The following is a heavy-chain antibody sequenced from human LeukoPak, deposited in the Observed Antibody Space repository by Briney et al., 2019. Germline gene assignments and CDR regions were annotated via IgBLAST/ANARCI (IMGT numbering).Heavy chain of an antibody. CDR3: ARGRGNCSGGSCYGSAFDI. V-gene: IGHV4-34*01. CDR2: INHSGST. CDR1: GGSFSGYY. J-gene: IGHJ3*02. Sequence: PSETLSLTCAVYGGSFSGYYWSWIRQPPGKGLEWIGEINHSGSTNYNPSLKSRVTISVDTSKNQFSLTLSSVTAADTAVYDCARGRGNCSGGSCYGSAFDIWGQGTMVTVSS. D-gene: IGHD2-15*01.